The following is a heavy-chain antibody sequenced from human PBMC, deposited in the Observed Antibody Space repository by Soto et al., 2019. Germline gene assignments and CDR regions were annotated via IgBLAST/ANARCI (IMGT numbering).Heavy chain of an antibody. V-gene: IGHV4-59*08. J-gene: IGHJ5*02. CDR1: GGSISSYY. CDR3: ARQLLWFGEFLPNWFDP. D-gene: IGHD3-10*01. CDR2: IYYSGST. Sequence: SETLSLTCTVSGGSISSYYWSWIRQPPGKGLEWIGYIYYSGSTNYNPSLKSRVTISVDTSKNQFSLKLSSVTAADTAVYYCARQLLWFGEFLPNWFDPWGQGTLVTVSS.